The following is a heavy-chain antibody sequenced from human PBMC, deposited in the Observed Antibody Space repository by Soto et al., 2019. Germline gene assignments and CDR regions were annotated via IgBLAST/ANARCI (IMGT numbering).Heavy chain of an antibody. D-gene: IGHD2-2*03. V-gene: IGHV4-59*01. CDR2: IYYSGST. CDR3: AAGLDHNKVGY. CDR1: GGSISSYY. Sequence: SETLSLTCTVSGGSISSYYWSWIRQPPGKGLEWIGYIYYSGSTNYNPSLKSRVTISRDTSKNQFSLELTSVTAADTAMYFCAAGLDHNKVGYWGQGTLVTVSS. J-gene: IGHJ4*02.